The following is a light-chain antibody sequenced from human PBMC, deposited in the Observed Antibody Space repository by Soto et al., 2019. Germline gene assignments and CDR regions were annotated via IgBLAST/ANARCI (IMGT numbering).Light chain of an antibody. Sequence: EIVLTQSPGTLSLSPGERATLSCWASQSVSSSYLAWYQQKPGQAPRLLIYGASTRATGIPHRFSGSGSGTDFTLTISRLEPEDFAVYYCQQNGSSPQVTFGGGTKVEIK. CDR3: QQNGSSPQVT. J-gene: IGKJ4*01. V-gene: IGKV3-20*01. CDR1: QSVSSSY. CDR2: GAS.